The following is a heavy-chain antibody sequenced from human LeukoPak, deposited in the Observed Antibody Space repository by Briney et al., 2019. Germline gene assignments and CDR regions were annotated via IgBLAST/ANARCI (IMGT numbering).Heavy chain of an antibody. Sequence: ASVKVSCKASGYTFTGYYMHWVRQAPGHGLEWMGWINPNSGGTNYAQKFQDRVTMSRDTSISTAYMELSRLKSDDTAVYYCTRSGGVAAVNFYSMDVWGQGTTVTVSS. CDR2: INPNSGGT. J-gene: IGHJ6*02. D-gene: IGHD2-15*01. V-gene: IGHV1-2*02. CDR1: GYTFTGYY. CDR3: TRSGGVAAVNFYSMDV.